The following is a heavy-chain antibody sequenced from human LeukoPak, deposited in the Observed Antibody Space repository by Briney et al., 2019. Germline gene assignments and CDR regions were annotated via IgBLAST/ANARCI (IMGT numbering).Heavy chain of an antibody. CDR1: GFTFSSYG. CDR2: IWYDGSNK. V-gene: IGHV3-33*01. Sequence: GGSLRLSCAASGFTFSSYGMHWVRQAPGKGLEWVAVIWYDGSNKYYADSVKGRFTISRDNSKNTLYLQMNSLRAEDTAVYYCARDHTAIVQHNINWFDPWGQGTLVTVSS. J-gene: IGHJ5*02. D-gene: IGHD5-18*01. CDR3: ARDHTAIVQHNINWFDP.